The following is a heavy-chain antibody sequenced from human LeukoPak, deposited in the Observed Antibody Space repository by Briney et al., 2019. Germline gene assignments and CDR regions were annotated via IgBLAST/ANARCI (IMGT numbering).Heavy chain of an antibody. V-gene: IGHV3-23*01. Sequence: GGSLRLSCAASGAIFSNHAMSWVRQAPGKGLEWVSLISGTGVTTYYAAPVKGRFTISRDNSKNTLYLQMNSLRAEDTALYYCASTSMVRGVITPFDYWGQGTLVTVSS. CDR2: ISGTGVTT. D-gene: IGHD3-10*01. CDR1: GAIFSNHA. J-gene: IGHJ4*02. CDR3: ASTSMVRGVITPFDY.